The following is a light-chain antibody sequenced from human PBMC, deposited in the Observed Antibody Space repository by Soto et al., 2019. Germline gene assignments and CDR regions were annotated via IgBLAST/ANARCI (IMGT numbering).Light chain of an antibody. V-gene: IGKV3-20*01. CDR3: QQYCCPPLT. CDR2: GAS. Sequence: EIVLTQSPGTLSLSAGGGATLSCRASQSVSNNYIAWYQQKPGQAPRLLIHGASSRATGIPDRFSGSGSGTDFTLTIRKLEPEDFAVYYCQQYCCPPLTFGGGTKVEI. CDR1: QSVSNNY. J-gene: IGKJ4*01.